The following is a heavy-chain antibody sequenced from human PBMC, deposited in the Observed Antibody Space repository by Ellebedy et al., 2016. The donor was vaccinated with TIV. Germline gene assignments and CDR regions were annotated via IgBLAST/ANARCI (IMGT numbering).Heavy chain of an antibody. V-gene: IGHV6-1*01. CDR2: TYYRSKWYN. J-gene: IGHJ4*02. CDR1: GDSVSSDGAT. CDR3: ARALRYSSSWSFDY. Sequence: SETLSLTXVISGDSVSSDGATWNWIRESPSRGLEWLGRTYYRSKWYNDFAVFVKSRIRINPDTSKNQFSLQLNSVTPEDTAVYYCARALRYSSSWSFDYWGQGTLVTVSS. D-gene: IGHD6-13*01.